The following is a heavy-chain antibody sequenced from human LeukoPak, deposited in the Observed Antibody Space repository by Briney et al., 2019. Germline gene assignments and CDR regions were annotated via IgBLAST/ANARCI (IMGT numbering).Heavy chain of an antibody. V-gene: IGHV3-21*01. CDR1: GFTFSSYS. CDR3: ARVGDFWSGYGDDAFDI. J-gene: IGHJ3*02. D-gene: IGHD3-3*01. Sequence: PGGSLRLSCAASGFTFSSYSMNWLPQAPGKGLEWVSSISSSSSYIYYADSVKGRFTISRDNAKNSLYLQMNSLRAEDTAVYYCARVGDFWSGYGDDAFDIWGQGTMVTVSS. CDR2: ISSSSSYI.